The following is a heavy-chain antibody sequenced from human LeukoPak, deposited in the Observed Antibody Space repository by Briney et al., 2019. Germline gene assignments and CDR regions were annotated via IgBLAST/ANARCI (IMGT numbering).Heavy chain of an antibody. V-gene: IGHV3-30-3*01. CDR2: ISYDGSNK. CDR3: ARDAGTWGYGYNFDY. J-gene: IGHJ4*02. Sequence: GGSLRLSCAASGFTFSSYAMHWVRQAPGKGLEWVAVISYDGSNKYYADSVKGRFTISRDNSKNTLYLQMNSLRAEDTAVYYCARDAGTWGYGYNFDYWGQGTLLTVSS. CDR1: GFTFSSYA. D-gene: IGHD7-27*01.